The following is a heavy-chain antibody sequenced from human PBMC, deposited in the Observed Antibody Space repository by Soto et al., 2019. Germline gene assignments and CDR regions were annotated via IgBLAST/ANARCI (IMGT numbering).Heavy chain of an antibody. D-gene: IGHD3-10*01. CDR2: IYYSGST. J-gene: IGHJ4*02. CDR3: ARHNYGSGSTYFDY. V-gene: IGHV4-59*08. Sequence: QVQLQESGPGLVKPSETLSLTCTVSGGSISSYYWSWIRQPPGKGLEWIGYIYYSGSTNYNHSLKNRVTISVDTSKNQFSLKPNSMTAADTAVYYCARHNYGSGSTYFDYWGQGTLVTVSS. CDR1: GGSISSYY.